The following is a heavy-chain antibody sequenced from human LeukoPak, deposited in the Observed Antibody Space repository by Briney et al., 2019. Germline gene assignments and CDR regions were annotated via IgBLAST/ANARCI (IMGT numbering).Heavy chain of an antibody. V-gene: IGHV4-4*07. CDR1: GGSISSYY. J-gene: IGHJ4*02. CDR3: AMIRCGIAAAGTRFYYFDY. D-gene: IGHD6-13*01. Sequence: SETLSLTCTVSGGSISSYYWSWIRQPAGKGLEWIGRIYTSGSTNYNPSLKSRVTMSVDTSKNQFSLKLSSVTAADTAVYYCAMIRCGIAAAGTRFYYFDYWGQGTLVTVSS. CDR2: IYTSGST.